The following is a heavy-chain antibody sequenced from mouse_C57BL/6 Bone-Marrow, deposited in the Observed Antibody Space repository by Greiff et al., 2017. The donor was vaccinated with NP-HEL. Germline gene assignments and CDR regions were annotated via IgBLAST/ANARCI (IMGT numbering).Heavy chain of an antibody. Sequence: LVESGAELVRPGASVTLSCKASGYTFTDYEMHWVKQTPVHGLEWIGAIDPETGGTAYNQKFKGKAILTADKSSSTAYMELRSLTSEDSAVYYCTRGGLLRLDYWGQGTTLTVSS. D-gene: IGHD2-3*01. J-gene: IGHJ2*01. CDR2: IDPETGGT. CDR1: GYTFTDYE. CDR3: TRGGLLRLDY. V-gene: IGHV1-15*01.